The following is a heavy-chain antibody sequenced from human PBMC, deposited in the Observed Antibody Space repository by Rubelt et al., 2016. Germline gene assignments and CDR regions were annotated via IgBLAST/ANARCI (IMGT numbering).Heavy chain of an antibody. CDR1: GGSISSYY. Sequence: SGPGLVKPSETLSLTCTVSGGSISSYYWSWIRQPPGKGLEWIGYIYYSGSPNYNPSLKSRVTISVDTSKNQFSLKLSSVTSADPAVYYCARDLAAAATGWCDPWGQGTLVTVSS. D-gene: IGHD6-13*01. V-gene: IGHV4-59*01. CDR3: ARDLAAAATGWCDP. CDR2: IYYSGSP. J-gene: IGHJ5*02.